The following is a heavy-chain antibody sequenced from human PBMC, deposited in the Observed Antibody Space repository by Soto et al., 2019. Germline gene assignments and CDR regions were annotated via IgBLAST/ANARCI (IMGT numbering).Heavy chain of an antibody. J-gene: IGHJ4*02. CDR2: IWYDGSNK. CDR3: ARDDCSGGSCYGNRDSNFDY. V-gene: IGHV3-33*01. Sequence: GGSLRLSCAASGFTFSSYGMHWVRQAPGKGLEWVAVIWYDGSNKYYADSVKGRFTISRDNSKNTLYLQMNSLRAEDTAVYYCARDDCSGGSCYGNRDSNFDYWGQGTLVTVSS. D-gene: IGHD2-15*01. CDR1: GFTFSSYG.